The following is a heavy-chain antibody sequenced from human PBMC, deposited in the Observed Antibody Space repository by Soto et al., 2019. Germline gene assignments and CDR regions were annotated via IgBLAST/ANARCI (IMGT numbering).Heavy chain of an antibody. J-gene: IGHJ3*02. CDR1: GGTFSSYA. V-gene: IGHV1-69*13. CDR2: LIPIFGTA. D-gene: IGHD3-22*01. CDR3: ARAPYYYDSSGYYFPDDAFDI. Sequence: AASVKVSCKASGGTFSSYAISWVRQAPGQGLEWMGGLIPIFGTANYAQKFQGRVTITADESTSTAYMELSSLRSEDTAVYYCARAPYYYDSSGYYFPDDAFDIWGQGTMVTVSS.